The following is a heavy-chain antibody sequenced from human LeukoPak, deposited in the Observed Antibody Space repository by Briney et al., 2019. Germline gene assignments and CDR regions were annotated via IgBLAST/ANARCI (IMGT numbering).Heavy chain of an antibody. CDR2: INPNSGGT. J-gene: IGHJ5*02. CDR3: ARDLREYQLLGRFDP. D-gene: IGHD2-2*01. Sequence: ASVKVSCKASGYTFTGDYMHWVRQAPGHGLEWMGWINPNSGGTNYAQKFQGRVTMTRDTSIRTAYMELSRLRSDDTAVYYCARDLREYQLLGRFDPWGQGTLVTVSS. CDR1: GYTFTGDY. V-gene: IGHV1-2*02.